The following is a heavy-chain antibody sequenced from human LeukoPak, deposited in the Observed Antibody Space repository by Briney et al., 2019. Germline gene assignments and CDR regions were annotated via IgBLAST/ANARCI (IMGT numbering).Heavy chain of an antibody. D-gene: IGHD3-10*01. V-gene: IGHV3-21*01. CDR2: ISSSSSYI. CDR3: AREYGEQYYFDY. Sequence: PGGSLRLSCAVSGFTFSSYSMNWVRQAPGKGLEWVSSISSSSSYIYYADSVKGRFTISRDNAKNSLYLQMNSLRAEDTAVYYCAREYGEQYYFDYWGQGTLVTVSS. CDR1: GFTFSSYS. J-gene: IGHJ4*02.